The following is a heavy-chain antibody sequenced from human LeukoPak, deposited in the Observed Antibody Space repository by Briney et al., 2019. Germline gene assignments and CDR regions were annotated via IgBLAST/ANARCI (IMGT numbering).Heavy chain of an antibody. J-gene: IGHJ3*02. Sequence: SETLSLTCTVSGGSISSYYWSWIRQPAGKGLEWIGRIYTSGGTNYNPSLKSRVTMSADTSKNQFSLKLSSVTAADTAVYYCAREYGSGWPQPYDAFDIWGQGTMVTVSS. V-gene: IGHV4-4*07. CDR1: GGSISSYY. CDR3: AREYGSGWPQPYDAFDI. CDR2: IYTSGGT. D-gene: IGHD6-19*01.